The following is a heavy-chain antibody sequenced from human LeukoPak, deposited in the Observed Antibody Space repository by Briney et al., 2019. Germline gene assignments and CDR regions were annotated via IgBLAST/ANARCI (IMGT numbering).Heavy chain of an antibody. D-gene: IGHD3-10*01. Sequence: SQTLSLTCAVSGGSISSSNWWSWVRQPPGKGLEWIGEIYYDETTNYYSSLKSRVTLSVDKSKNQFSLKLTSVTAADTAVYYCARLGSGMTYWGQGTLVTVSS. J-gene: IGHJ4*02. CDR2: IYYDETT. CDR1: GGSISSSNW. CDR3: ARLGSGMTY. V-gene: IGHV4-4*02.